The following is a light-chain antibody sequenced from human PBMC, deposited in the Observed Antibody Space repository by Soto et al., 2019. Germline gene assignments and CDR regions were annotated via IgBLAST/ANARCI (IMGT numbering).Light chain of an antibody. Sequence: QSVLTQPPSVSEAPRQRVTISCSGNSSNIGKNAVNWYQHLPGKAPKLLIYYDDLLPSGVSDRFSGSKSGTSASLAISGLQSDDEGDYYCGAWDDSLNVVLFGGGTKLTVL. CDR3: GAWDDSLNVVL. CDR1: SSNIGKNA. CDR2: YDD. J-gene: IGLJ3*02. V-gene: IGLV1-36*01.